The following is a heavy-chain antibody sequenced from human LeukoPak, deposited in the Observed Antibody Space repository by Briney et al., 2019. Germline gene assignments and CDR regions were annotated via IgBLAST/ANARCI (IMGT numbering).Heavy chain of an antibody. J-gene: IGHJ5*02. CDR1: GGSISSYY. CDR3: ARDYGDYGWFDP. V-gene: IGHV4-59*01. CDR2: IYYSGST. Sequence: SETLSLTCTVSGGSISSYYWSWIRQPPGKGLEWIGYIYYSGSTNYNPPLKSRVTISVDTSKNQFSLKLSSVTAADTAVYYCARDYGDYGWFDPWGQGTLVTVSS. D-gene: IGHD4-17*01.